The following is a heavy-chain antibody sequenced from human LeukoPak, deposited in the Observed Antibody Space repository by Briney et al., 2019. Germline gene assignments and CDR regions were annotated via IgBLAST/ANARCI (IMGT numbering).Heavy chain of an antibody. CDR1: GYSLSRGYY. Sequence: SETLSLTCTVSGYSLSRGYYWGWSRQPPGKGLEGIGSIYHSGSTYYNPSLKRRVTISVDTSKNQFSLKLSSVTAADTAVYYCARESTREISLDYWGQGTLVTASS. V-gene: IGHV4-38-2*02. D-gene: IGHD1-26*01. J-gene: IGHJ4*02. CDR2: IYHSGST. CDR3: ARESTREISLDY.